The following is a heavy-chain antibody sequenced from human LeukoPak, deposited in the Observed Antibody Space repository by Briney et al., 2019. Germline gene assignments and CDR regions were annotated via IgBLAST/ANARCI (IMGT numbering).Heavy chain of an antibody. D-gene: IGHD2-2*01. CDR3: VRGIYCSSTSCQVSGYMDV. CDR2: IYASGST. J-gene: IGHJ6*03. CDR1: GYSISSGYY. Sequence: PSETLSLTCTVSGYSISSGYYWSWIRQPAGKGLEWIGRIYASGSTNYNPSLKSRVTISVDTSKNQFSLKLSSVTAADTAVYYCVRGIYCSSTSCQVSGYMDVWGKGTTVTVSS. V-gene: IGHV4-61*02.